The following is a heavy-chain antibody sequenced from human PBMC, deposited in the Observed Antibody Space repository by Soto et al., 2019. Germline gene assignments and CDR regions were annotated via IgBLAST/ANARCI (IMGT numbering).Heavy chain of an antibody. J-gene: IGHJ4*02. CDR1: GGSISSYY. CDR3: ARVRKEAAMPETTDY. CDR2: IYYSGST. Sequence: TEALSVTCTVSGGSISSYYWSWIRQPPGKRLKWIGYIYYSGSTSYNPSFKGRVTMSVDTSKNQFSLKLSSVTAAVTAVYYCARVRKEAAMPETTDYWGQGTLVIVSS. V-gene: IGHV4-59*01. D-gene: IGHD2-2*01.